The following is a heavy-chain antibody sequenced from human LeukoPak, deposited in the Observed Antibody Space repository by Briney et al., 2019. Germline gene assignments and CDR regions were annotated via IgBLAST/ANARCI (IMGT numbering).Heavy chain of an antibody. J-gene: IGHJ4*02. CDR3: NTKRELLG. D-gene: IGHD3-10*01. CDR1: GFTFKSYS. V-gene: IGHV3-15*01. CDR2: VKSKTDGGTT. Sequence: KPGGSLRLSCAASGFTFKSYSMNWVRQAPGKGLEWVGRVKSKTDGGTTDYAAPAKGRFTISRDDSKDTLYLQMNSLKTEDTAVYYCNTKRELLGWGQGTLVTVSS.